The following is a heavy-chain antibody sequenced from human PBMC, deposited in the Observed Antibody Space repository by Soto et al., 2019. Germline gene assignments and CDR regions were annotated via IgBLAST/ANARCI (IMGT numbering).Heavy chain of an antibody. CDR3: AKGHNLGPKSGYAFVP. D-gene: IGHD5-12*01. J-gene: IGHJ5*02. V-gene: IGHV6-1*01. CDR1: GDSVSSNTAS. CDR2: TYFRSKWYN. Sequence: PSQTLSLTCAISGDSVSSNTASWNWIRQSPSRGLEWLGRTYFRSKWYNDYAVSVKSRIIIKPDTSNNQFSPQLNSATPEDTAVYFCAKGHNLGPKSGYAFVPRGQGIMVSVS.